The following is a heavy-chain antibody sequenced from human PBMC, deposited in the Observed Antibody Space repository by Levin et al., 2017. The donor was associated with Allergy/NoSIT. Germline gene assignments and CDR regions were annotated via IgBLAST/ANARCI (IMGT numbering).Heavy chain of an antibody. CDR2: ISASGGRT. D-gene: IGHD3-22*01. CDR3: AKVRYSEGGFYDY. CDR1: GFTFAGYA. J-gene: IGHJ4*02. V-gene: IGHV3-23*01. Sequence: PGGSLRLSCAASGFTFAGYAMSWVRQAPGKGLEWVSAISASGGRTYYADSVKGRFTISRDNSKNTLSLQMNSLRTEDTAVYYCAKVRYSEGGFYDYWGQGSLVTVSS.